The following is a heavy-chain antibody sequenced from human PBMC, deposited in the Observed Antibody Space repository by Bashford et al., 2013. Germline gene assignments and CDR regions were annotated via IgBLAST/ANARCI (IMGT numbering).Heavy chain of an antibody. Sequence: GESLKXSCKGSGYSFTSYWIGSGXPDARKGLEWIRGSIYPGDSDTRYSPPSNGHGHHLQPYKSISTAYLQWSSLKASDTAMYYCSEASVKWLGPFDYWGQGTLVTVSS. CDR3: SEASVKWLGPFDY. CDR2: IYPGDSDT. J-gene: IGHJ4*02. D-gene: IGHD6-19*01. CDR1: GYSFTSYW. V-gene: IGHV5-51*01.